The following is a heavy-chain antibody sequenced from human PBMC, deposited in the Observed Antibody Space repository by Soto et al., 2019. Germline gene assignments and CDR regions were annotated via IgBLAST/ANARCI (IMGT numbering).Heavy chain of an antibody. CDR3: TRISGYLYNYYGMDV. Sequence: PVGSLRLSCAASGLTFSGSAIHWVRQASGKGLEWVGRIRSKANSYATAYAASVKGRFTISRDDSKNTAYLQMNSLKTEDTAVYYCTRISGYLYNYYGMDVWGQGTAVTVSS. CDR1: GLTFSGSA. CDR2: IRSKANSYAT. D-gene: IGHD5-18*01. J-gene: IGHJ6*02. V-gene: IGHV3-73*01.